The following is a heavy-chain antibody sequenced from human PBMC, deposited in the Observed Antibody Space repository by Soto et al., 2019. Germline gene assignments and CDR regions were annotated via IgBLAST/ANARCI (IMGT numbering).Heavy chain of an antibody. CDR3: ARRLKEDSGSSPYYSALDV. CDR1: GYTFSKYW. J-gene: IGHJ6*02. Sequence: PGESLKISCQASGYTFSKYWIAWVRQMPGKGLEYVGIVYPGDSDTRYSPSFQGQVTISVDTSTSTAYMQWNSLKASDSAMYYCARRLKEDSGSSPYYSALDVWGRGTTVTVSS. CDR2: VYPGDSDT. D-gene: IGHD5-12*01. V-gene: IGHV5-51*01.